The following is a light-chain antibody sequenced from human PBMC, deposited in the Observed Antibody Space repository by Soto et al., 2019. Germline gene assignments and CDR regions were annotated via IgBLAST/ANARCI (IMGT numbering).Light chain of an antibody. V-gene: IGKV1-5*03. CDR1: QTINSW. J-gene: IGKJ1*01. CDR2: KSS. CDR3: QQYNSMRT. Sequence: DIQMSQSPSALSASVGYRFTVTCRASQTINSWLAWYQQKPVKARKLLIYKSSDLESGVPSSLSGSGSGPEFTLTISRLQPDDFATYYCQQYNSMRTFGQGTQVDIK.